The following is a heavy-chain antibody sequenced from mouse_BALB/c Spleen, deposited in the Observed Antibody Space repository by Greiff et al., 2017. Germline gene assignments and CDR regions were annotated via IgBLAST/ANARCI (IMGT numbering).Heavy chain of an antibody. CDR2: INPSTGYT. J-gene: IGHJ2*01. V-gene: IGHV1-7*01. D-gene: IGHD3-3*01. CDR1: GYTFTSYW. CDR3: ARGGPPDY. Sequence: QVQLKQSGAELAKPGASVKMSCKASGYTFTSYWMHWVKQRPGQGLEWIGYINPSTGYTEYNQKFKDKATLTADKSSSTAYMQLSSLTSEDSAVYYCARGGPPDYWGQGTTLTVSS.